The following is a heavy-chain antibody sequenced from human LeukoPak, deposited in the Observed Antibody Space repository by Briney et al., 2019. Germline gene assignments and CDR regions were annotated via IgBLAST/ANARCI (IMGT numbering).Heavy chain of an antibody. D-gene: IGHD4-17*01. CDR2: IYYSGST. Sequence: SETLSLTCTVSGGSISSYYWSWIRQPPGKGLEWIGYIYYSGSTNYNPSLKSRVTISVDTSKNQFSLKLSSVTAADTAVYYCARYMSSETTFDYWGQGTLVTVSP. J-gene: IGHJ4*02. V-gene: IGHV4-59*01. CDR1: GGSISSYY. CDR3: ARYMSSETTFDY.